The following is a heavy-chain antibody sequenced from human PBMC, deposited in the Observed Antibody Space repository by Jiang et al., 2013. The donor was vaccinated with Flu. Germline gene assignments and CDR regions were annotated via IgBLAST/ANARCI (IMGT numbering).Heavy chain of an antibody. V-gene: IGHV5-10-1*01. CDR3: ATYTTNADFYGMDV. Sequence: GAEVKKPGESLKISCKGSGYSFTSYWISWVRQMPGKGLEWMGRIDPSDSHTNSTPPFQGHVTISADKSISTAYLQWSSLKASDTTIYYCATYTTNADFYGMDVWGQGTTVTVSS. J-gene: IGHJ6*02. CDR1: GYSFTSYW. CDR2: IDPSDSHT. D-gene: IGHD2-2*02.